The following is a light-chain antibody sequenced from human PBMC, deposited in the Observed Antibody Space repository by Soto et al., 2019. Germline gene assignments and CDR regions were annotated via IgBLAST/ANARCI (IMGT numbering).Light chain of an antibody. Sequence: QSALTQPASVSGSPGQSITISCTGTTSDIGAYDYVSWYQQHPGKAPKLMIYDVNSRPSGVSDRFSGFKSGNTASLTISGLQADDEADYYCSSYVGSSTLDVFGTGTKLTVL. J-gene: IGLJ1*01. CDR1: TSDIGAYDY. CDR2: DVN. CDR3: SSYVGSSTLDV. V-gene: IGLV2-14*03.